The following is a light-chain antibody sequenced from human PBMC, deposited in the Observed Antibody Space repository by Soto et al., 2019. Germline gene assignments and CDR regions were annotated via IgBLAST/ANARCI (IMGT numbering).Light chain of an antibody. CDR3: QQYNSYAVP. Sequence: DIQMTQSPYTLSASVGDIVTITSQASQGISNWLAWYQQKPGKAPKLLIYEASTLEYGVPSRFSGGGSGTEFTLTISSLQPDDFATLYFQQYNSYAVPLGQGTKVETK. V-gene: IGKV1-5*01. J-gene: IGKJ1*01. CDR2: EAS. CDR1: QGISNW.